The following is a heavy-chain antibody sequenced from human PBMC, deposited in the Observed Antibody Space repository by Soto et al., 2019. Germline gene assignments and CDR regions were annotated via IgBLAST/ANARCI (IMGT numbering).Heavy chain of an antibody. V-gene: IGHV5-51*01. CDR3: ARQDYYYGMDV. J-gene: IGHJ6*02. CDR1: GHSFTSYW. CDR2: IYPGDSDT. Sequence: PXESLKVSCKCSGHSFTSYWIGLVRQMPGKGLEWMGIIYPGDSDTRYSPSFQGQVTISADKSISTAYLQWSSLKASDTAMYYCARQDYYYGMDVWGQGTAVTVPS.